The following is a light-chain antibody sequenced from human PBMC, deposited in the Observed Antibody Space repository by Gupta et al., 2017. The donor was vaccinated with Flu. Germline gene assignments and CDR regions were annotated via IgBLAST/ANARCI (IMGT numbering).Light chain of an antibody. CDR2: GAS. V-gene: IGKV3-15*01. Sequence: VLTQSPATLSVSTGARATLSCGASQSVNSDLAWYQKKPGQATRLLIYGASTRAIGEPDRCSGSGFGTEDSPTTSSRQSEDVAADYCQHHDHSSLAFGGGTKVDVK. J-gene: IGKJ4*01. CDR1: QSVNSD. CDR3: QHHDHSSLA.